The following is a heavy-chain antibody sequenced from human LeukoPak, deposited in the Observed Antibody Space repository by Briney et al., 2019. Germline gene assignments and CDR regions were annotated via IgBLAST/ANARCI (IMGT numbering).Heavy chain of an antibody. V-gene: IGHV4-61*02. Sequence: PSETLSLTCTVSGDSISSGSYYWRWIRQPAGKGREWIGRIYTSGSTNYHPSLKSRITISVDTSKNQFSLKLSSVTAADTAVYYCARRGMITFGGVIGPIYFDYWGQGTLVTVSS. CDR3: ARRGMITFGGVIGPIYFDY. CDR2: IYTSGST. J-gene: IGHJ4*02. CDR1: GDSISSGSYY. D-gene: IGHD3-16*02.